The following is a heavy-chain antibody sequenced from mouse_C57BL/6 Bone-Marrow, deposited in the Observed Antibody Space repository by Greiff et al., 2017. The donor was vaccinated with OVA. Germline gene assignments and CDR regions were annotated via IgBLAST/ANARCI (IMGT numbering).Heavy chain of an antibody. V-gene: IGHV1-26*01. D-gene: IGHD2-2*01. Sequence: EVQLQQSGPELVKPGASVKISCKASGYTFTDYYMNWVKQSHGKSLEWIGDINPNNGGTSYNQKFKGKATLTVDKSSSTAYMELRSLTSEDSAVYYCASMGGYRAWFAYWGQGTLVTVSA. CDR3: ASMGGYRAWFAY. CDR2: INPNNGGT. J-gene: IGHJ3*01. CDR1: GYTFTDYY.